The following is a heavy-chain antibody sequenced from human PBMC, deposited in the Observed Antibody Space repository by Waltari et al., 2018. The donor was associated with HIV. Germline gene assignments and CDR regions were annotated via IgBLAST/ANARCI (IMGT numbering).Heavy chain of an antibody. Sequence: QVQLVQSGAEVKKPGSSVKVSCKASGGTFSSYAISWVRQAPGQGLEWMGGIIPIFGTANYAQKFQGRVTITADESTSTAYMELSSLRSEDTAVYYCAREYLGYCSGGSCYFNYWGQGTLVTVSS. CDR3: AREYLGYCSGGSCYFNY. J-gene: IGHJ4*02. V-gene: IGHV1-69*12. D-gene: IGHD2-15*01. CDR2: IIPIFGTA. CDR1: GGTFSSYA.